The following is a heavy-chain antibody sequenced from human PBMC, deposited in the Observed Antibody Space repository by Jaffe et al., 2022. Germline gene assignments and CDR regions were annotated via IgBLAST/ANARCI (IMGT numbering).Heavy chain of an antibody. J-gene: IGHJ3*02. CDR3: ARDPYYGSVLSPFDI. Sequence: QVQLQESGPGLVKPSGTLSLTCAVSGASISSNNWWSWVRQPPGRGLEWIGEIFHSGTSNYNPSLKSRVTISVDKSKNQFSLKLTSMTAADTAVYYCARDPYYGSVLSPFDIWGQGTMVTVSS. V-gene: IGHV4-4*02. CDR1: GASISSNNW. D-gene: IGHD3-10*01. CDR2: IFHSGTS.